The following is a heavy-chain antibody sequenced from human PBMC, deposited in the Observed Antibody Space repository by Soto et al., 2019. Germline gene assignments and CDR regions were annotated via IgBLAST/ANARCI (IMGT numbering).Heavy chain of an antibody. J-gene: IGHJ6*02. V-gene: IGHV3-33*01. Sequence: GGSLRLSCAASGFTFSSYGMHWVRQAPGKGLEWVAVIWYDGSNKYYADSVKGRFTISRDNSKNTLYLQMNSLRAEDTAVYYCARSKSGYYQDYYYYGMDVWGQGTTVTVSS. CDR3: ARSKSGYYQDYYYYGMDV. D-gene: IGHD3-22*01. CDR1: GFTFSSYG. CDR2: IWYDGSNK.